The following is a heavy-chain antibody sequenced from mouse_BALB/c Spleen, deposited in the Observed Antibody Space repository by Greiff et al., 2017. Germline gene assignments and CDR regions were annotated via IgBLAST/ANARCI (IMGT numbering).Heavy chain of an antibody. CDR1: GYTFTSYT. CDR2: INPSSGYT. CDR3: ARPHYGSSSFAY. Sequence: QVQLKESGAELARPGASVKMSCKASGYTFTSYTMHWVKQRPGQGLEWIGYINPSSGYTNYNQKFKDKATLTADKSSSTAYMQLSSLTSEDSAVYYCARPHYGSSSFAYWGQGTLVTVSA. D-gene: IGHD1-1*01. V-gene: IGHV1-4*01. J-gene: IGHJ3*01.